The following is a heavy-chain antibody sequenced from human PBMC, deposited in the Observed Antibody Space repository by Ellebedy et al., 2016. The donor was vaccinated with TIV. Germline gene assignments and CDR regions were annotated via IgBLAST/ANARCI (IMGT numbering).Heavy chain of an antibody. CDR1: GGSISSYY. V-gene: IGHV4-59*12. J-gene: IGHJ2*01. Sequence: SETLSLTCTVSGGSISSYYWSWIRQPPGKGLEWIGYIDYSGSTNYSPSLKSRVTISVDTSKNQFSLKLSSVTAADTAVYYCARDLRSSWYDWYFDLWGRGTLVTVSS. CDR2: IDYSGST. CDR3: ARDLRSSWYDWYFDL. D-gene: IGHD6-13*01.